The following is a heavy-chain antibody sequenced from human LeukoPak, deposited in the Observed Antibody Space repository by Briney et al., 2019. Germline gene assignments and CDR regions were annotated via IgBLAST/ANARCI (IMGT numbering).Heavy chain of an antibody. D-gene: IGHD2-2*01. CDR1: GYTFTGYY. J-gene: IGHJ4*02. CDR3: ARAVVVPAANNDY. CDR2: INPNSGGT. Sequence: ASVKVSCKASGYTFTGYYMHWVRQAPGQGLEWMGWINPNSGGTNYAQKFQGRVTMTRDTPISTAYMELSRLRSDDTAVYYCARAVVVPAANNDYWGQGTLVTVSS. V-gene: IGHV1-2*02.